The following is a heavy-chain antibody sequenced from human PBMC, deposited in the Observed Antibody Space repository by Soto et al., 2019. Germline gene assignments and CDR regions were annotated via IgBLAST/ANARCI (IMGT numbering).Heavy chain of an antibody. J-gene: IGHJ6*02. CDR2: IVVGSGNT. CDR3: AAEGIPIAAAGIPYGMDV. D-gene: IGHD6-13*01. CDR1: GFTFTSSA. V-gene: IGHV1-58*01. Sequence: SVKVSCKASGFTFTSSAVQWVRQARGQRLEWIGWIVVGSGNTNYAQKFQERVTITRDMSTSTAYMELSSPRSEETAVYYCAAEGIPIAAAGIPYGMDVWGHGTTVTV.